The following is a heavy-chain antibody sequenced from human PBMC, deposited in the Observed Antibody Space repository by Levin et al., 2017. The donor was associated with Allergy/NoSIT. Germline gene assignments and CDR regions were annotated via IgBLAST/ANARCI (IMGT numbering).Heavy chain of an antibody. CDR3: ARLEAFGEDDY. Sequence: GGSLRLSCKGSGYSFSTYWIAWVRQMPGKGLEWMGIIYPRDSDTRYSPSFQGQVTISVDKSISTAYMQWSSLKASDTGMYYCARLEAFGEDDYWGQGTLVTVSS. CDR1: GYSFSTYW. D-gene: IGHD3-10*01. V-gene: IGHV5-51*01. J-gene: IGHJ4*02. CDR2: IYPRDSDT.